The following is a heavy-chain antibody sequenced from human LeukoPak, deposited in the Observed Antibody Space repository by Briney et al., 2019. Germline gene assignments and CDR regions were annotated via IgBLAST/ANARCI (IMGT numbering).Heavy chain of an antibody. CDR1: GFTFSSYS. CDR2: ISSSSSTI. J-gene: IGHJ6*03. Sequence: GGSLRLSCAASGFTFSSYSMNWVRQAPGKGLGWVSYISSSSSTIYYADSVKGRFTISRDNAKNSLYLQMNSLRAEDTAVYYCARSLPGYMDVWGKGTTVTVSS. D-gene: IGHD7-27*01. V-gene: IGHV3-48*01. CDR3: ARSLPGYMDV.